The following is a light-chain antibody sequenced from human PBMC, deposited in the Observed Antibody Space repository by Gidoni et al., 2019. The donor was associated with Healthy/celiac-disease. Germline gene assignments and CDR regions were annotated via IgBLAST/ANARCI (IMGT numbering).Light chain of an antibody. Sequence: QSVLTHPPSASGTPGHSVTISCSGSSSNIGSNTVNWYQQLPGTAPKLLIYSNNQRPSGVPDRFSGSKSGTSASLAISGLQSEDEADYYCAAWDDSLNGVVFGGGTKLTVL. CDR2: SNN. V-gene: IGLV1-44*01. CDR1: SSNIGSNT. CDR3: AAWDDSLNGVV. J-gene: IGLJ2*01.